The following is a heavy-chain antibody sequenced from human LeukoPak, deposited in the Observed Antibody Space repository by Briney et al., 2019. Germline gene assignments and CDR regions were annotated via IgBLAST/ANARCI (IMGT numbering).Heavy chain of an antibody. CDR3: ARVVADSWYFDL. J-gene: IGHJ2*01. CDR1: GGSISSYY. D-gene: IGHD5-12*01. V-gene: IGHV4-59*01. Sequence: PSETLSLTCTVSGGSISSYYWSWIRQPPGKGLEWIGYIYYSGSTNYNPSLKSRVTISVDTSKNQFSLKLSSVTAADTAVYYCARVVADSWYFDLWGRGTLVTVSS. CDR2: IYYSGST.